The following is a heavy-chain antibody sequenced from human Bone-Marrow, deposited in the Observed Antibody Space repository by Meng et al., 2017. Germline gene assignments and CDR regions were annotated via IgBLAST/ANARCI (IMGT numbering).Heavy chain of an antibody. D-gene: IGHD2-15*01. J-gene: IGHJ4*02. V-gene: IGHV1-69*05. CDR1: GGTFSSYA. Sequence: SSVKVSCQASGGTFSSYAISSVRQAPGQGLEWMGGIIPIFGTANYEQKFQGRVTITTDESTGTAYMELSSLRSDDTAVYYCARDGECSGGSCYHGGDYWGQGTLVTVSS. CDR3: ARDGECSGGSCYHGGDY. CDR2: IIPIFGTA.